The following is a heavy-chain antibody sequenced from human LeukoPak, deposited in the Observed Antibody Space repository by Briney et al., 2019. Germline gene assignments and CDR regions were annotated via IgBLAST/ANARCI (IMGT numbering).Heavy chain of an antibody. CDR1: GFTFSDYY. Sequence: PGGSLRLSCAASGFTFSDYYMRWIRQAPGKGREWVSYISSSGTTIYHTDSVKGRFTIYRDNATHSLYLQMNSLRAEDTAVYYCASASSYYYGMDVWGQRTTVTVSS. CDR2: ISSSGTTI. J-gene: IGHJ6*02. V-gene: IGHV3-11*01. CDR3: ASASSYYYGMDV.